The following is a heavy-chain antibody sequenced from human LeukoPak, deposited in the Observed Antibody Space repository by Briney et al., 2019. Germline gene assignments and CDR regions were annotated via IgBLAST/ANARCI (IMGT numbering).Heavy chain of an antibody. CDR1: GGSISSGNYY. CDR3: ARTGDSPDY. D-gene: IGHD7-27*01. V-gene: IGHV4-61*02. Sequence: SETLSLTCTVSGGSISSGNYYWSWIRQPAGKGLEWIGRIYTSGSTNYNPSLKSRVTISVDTSKNQFSLKLSSVTAADTAVYYCARTGDSPDYWGQGTLVTVSS. J-gene: IGHJ4*02. CDR2: IYTSGST.